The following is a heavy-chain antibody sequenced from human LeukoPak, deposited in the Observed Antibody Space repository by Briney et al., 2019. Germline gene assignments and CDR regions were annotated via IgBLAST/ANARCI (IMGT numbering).Heavy chain of an antibody. CDR3: ARDSSGYLFDY. D-gene: IGHD3-22*01. CDR1: GFTFSSYS. J-gene: IGHJ4*02. V-gene: IGHV3-21*01. CDR2: ISSSSSYI. Sequence: GGSLRLSCAASGFTFSSYSMNWVRQAPGKGLEWVSFISSSSSYIYYADSVKGRFTISRDNAKNSLYLQMNSLRAEDTAVYYCARDSSGYLFDYWGQGTLVTVSS.